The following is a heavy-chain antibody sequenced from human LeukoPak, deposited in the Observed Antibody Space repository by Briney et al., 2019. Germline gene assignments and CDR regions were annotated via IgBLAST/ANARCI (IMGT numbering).Heavy chain of an antibody. J-gene: IGHJ5*02. CDR3: PRGSTTGRSTSGDWFDP. V-gene: IGHV1-8*03. D-gene: IGHD1-1*01. Sequence: ASVKVSCKASGYTFTSYDINWVRQATGQGLEWMGWMNPNSGNTGYAQKFQGRVTITRNTSISTAYMELSSLRSEDTAVYYCPRGSTTGRSTSGDWFDPWGQGTLVTVSS. CDR2: MNPNSGNT. CDR1: GYTFTSYD.